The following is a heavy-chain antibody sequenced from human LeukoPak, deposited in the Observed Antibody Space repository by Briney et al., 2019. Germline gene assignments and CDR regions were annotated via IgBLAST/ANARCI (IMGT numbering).Heavy chain of an antibody. Sequence: ASVKVPCKASGGTFSSYAISWVRQAPGQGLEWMGGIIPIFGTANYAQKFQGRVTITADESTSTAYMELSSLRSEDTAVYYCARSGVVIFDYYYYGMDVWGQGTTVTVSS. CDR2: IIPIFGTA. CDR1: GGTFSSYA. CDR3: ARSGVVIFDYYYYGMDV. J-gene: IGHJ6*02. V-gene: IGHV1-69*13. D-gene: IGHD3-3*01.